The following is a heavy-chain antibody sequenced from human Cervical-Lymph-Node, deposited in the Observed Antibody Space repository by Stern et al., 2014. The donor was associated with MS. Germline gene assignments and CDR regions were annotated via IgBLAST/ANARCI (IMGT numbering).Heavy chain of an antibody. Sequence: QLVESGPEMKKPGTSVNVSCKASGFTFTSSTVQWVRQARGQRLEWIGWIVVGTGKANYAQKCQGRVTISRDLSTDTAYMELSSLRSDDTAIYYCAAVSTWGPWGQGTPVTVSS. J-gene: IGHJ4*02. D-gene: IGHD3-16*01. CDR2: IVVGTGKA. CDR3: AAVSTWGP. CDR1: GFTFTSST. V-gene: IGHV1-58*03.